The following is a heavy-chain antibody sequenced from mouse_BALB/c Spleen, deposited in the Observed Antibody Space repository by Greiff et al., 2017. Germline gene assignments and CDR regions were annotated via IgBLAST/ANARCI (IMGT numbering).Heavy chain of an antibody. Sequence: VQLQESGPGLVQPSQSLSITCTVSGFSLTSYGVHWVRQSPGKGLEWLGVIWSGGSTDYNAAFISRLSISKDNSKSQVFLKMNSLQANDTAIYYCASLLLRLPFAYWGQGTLVTVSA. J-gene: IGHJ3*01. CDR1: GFSLTSYG. CDR2: IWSGGST. V-gene: IGHV2-2*02. D-gene: IGHD1-2*01. CDR3: ASLLLRLPFAY.